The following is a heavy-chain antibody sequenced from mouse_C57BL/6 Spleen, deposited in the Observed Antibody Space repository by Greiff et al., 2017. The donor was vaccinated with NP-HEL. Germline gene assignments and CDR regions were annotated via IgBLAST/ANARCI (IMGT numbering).Heavy chain of an antibody. D-gene: IGHD2-3*01. CDR1: GFTFSDYY. V-gene: IGHV5-16*01. Sequence: DVKLVESEGGLVQPGSSMKLSCTASGFTFSDYYMAWVRQVPEKGLEWVANINYDGSSTYYLDSLKSRFIISRDNAKNILYLQMSSLKSEDTATYYCARVDGYYCFDYWGQGTTLTVSS. CDR3: ARVDGYYCFDY. CDR2: INYDGSST. J-gene: IGHJ2*01.